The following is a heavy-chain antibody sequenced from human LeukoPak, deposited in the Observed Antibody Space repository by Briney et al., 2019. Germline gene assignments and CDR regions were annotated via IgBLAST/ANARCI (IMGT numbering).Heavy chain of an antibody. CDR1: GFTFSSYG. CDR3: AKRSFIGGDSSGYGTDY. V-gene: IGHV3-30*02. Sequence: QPGGSLRLSRAASGFTFSSYGMHWVRQAPGKGLEWVAFIRYDGSNKYYADSVKGRFTISRDNSKNTLYLQMNSLRAEDTAVYYCAKRSFIGGDSSGYGTDYWGQGTLVTVSS. J-gene: IGHJ4*02. D-gene: IGHD3-22*01. CDR2: IRYDGSNK.